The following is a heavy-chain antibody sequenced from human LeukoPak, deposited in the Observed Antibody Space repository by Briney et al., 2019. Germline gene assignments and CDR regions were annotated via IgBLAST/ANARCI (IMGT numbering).Heavy chain of an antibody. J-gene: IGHJ4*02. Sequence: PGGSLRLSCAASGFTFSSYSMNWVRQAPGKGLEWVSVISGGGDNTYYADSVKGRFTISRDNSKSTLYLQMNSLRAEDTAVYYCAKDRVGITCVDNWGQGTLVTVSS. D-gene: IGHD1-26*01. CDR2: ISGGGDNT. CDR3: AKDRVGITCVDN. CDR1: GFTFSSYS. V-gene: IGHV3-23*01.